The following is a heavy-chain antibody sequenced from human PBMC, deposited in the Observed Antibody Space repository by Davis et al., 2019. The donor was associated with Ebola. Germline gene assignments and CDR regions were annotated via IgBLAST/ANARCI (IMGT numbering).Heavy chain of an antibody. D-gene: IGHD1-26*01. Sequence: GESLKISCAASGFTFTSAWMSWVRQAPGKGLEWVGRIKSKTDGGTTHFAARVKGRFTISRDDSKNTLYLQMNRLKTEDTALYYCTRGSGTYDWGQGTLVTVST. J-gene: IGHJ4*02. CDR1: GFTFTSAW. V-gene: IGHV3-15*06. CDR3: TRGSGTYD. CDR2: IKSKTDGGTT.